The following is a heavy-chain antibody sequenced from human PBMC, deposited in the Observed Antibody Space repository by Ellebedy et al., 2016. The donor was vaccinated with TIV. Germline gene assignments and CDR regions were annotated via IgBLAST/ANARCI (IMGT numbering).Heavy chain of an antibody. D-gene: IGHD4-17*01. Sequence: SETLSLXCTVSGGSISSYYWSWIRQPAGKGLEWIGRIYTSGSTNYNPSLKSRVTMSVDTSKNQFSLKLSSVTAADTAVYYCARSTVTKGGFSFDYWGQGTLVTVSS. CDR3: ARSTVTKGGFSFDY. J-gene: IGHJ4*02. V-gene: IGHV4-4*07. CDR1: GGSISSYY. CDR2: IYTSGST.